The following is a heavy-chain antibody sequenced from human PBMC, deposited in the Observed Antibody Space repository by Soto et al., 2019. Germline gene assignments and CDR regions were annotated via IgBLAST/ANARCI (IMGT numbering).Heavy chain of an antibody. J-gene: IGHJ6*03. Sequence: EVQLVGSGGGLVQPGGSLRLSCAASGFTFSSYWMNWVRQAPGKGLEWVANIKQDGSEKNYVDSVKGRFTISRDNAKNSLYLQMNSLRAADTAVYYCGRDRFMDVWGKGTTVTVSS. CDR1: GFTFSSYW. CDR2: IKQDGSEK. CDR3: GRDRFMDV. V-gene: IGHV3-7*01.